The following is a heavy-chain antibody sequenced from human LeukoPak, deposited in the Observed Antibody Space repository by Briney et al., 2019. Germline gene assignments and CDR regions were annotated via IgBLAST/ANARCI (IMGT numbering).Heavy chain of an antibody. CDR3: ARGELGSEFDY. CDR1: GFTFSSYE. D-gene: IGHD3-10*01. V-gene: IGHV3-48*03. J-gene: IGHJ4*02. CDR2: ISSSGSTI. Sequence: GGSLRLSCAASGFTFSSYEMNWVRQAPGKGLEWVSYISSSGSTIYYADSVKGRFTISRDNAKNSLYLQMNSLRAEDTAVYYCARGELGSEFDYWGQGTLVTVSS.